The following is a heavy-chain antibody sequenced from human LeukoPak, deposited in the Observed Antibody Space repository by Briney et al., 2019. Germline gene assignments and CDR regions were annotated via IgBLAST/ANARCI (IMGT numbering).Heavy chain of an antibody. D-gene: IGHD6-19*01. CDR1: GYSFTSYW. CDR3: ASLTAVAGRFDY. J-gene: IGHJ4*02. CDR2: IYPGDSNT. Sequence: GESLKIAWKGSGYSFTSYWIGWVRQMPGKGMEWMGIIYPGDSNTRYSPSFQGQVTISADKSISTAYLQWSSLKASDTAMYYCASLTAVAGRFDYWGQGTLVTVSS. V-gene: IGHV5-51*01.